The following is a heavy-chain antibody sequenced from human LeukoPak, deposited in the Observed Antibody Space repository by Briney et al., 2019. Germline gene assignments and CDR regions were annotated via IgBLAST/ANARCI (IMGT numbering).Heavy chain of an antibody. CDR3: AKVHRAYDYDSGSYYDSGFDY. V-gene: IGHV3-23*01. J-gene: IGHJ4*02. Sequence: GGSLRLSCAASGFTFSSYAMSWVRQAPGKGLEWVSHISGSGGSTYYADSVKGRFTISRDNSKNTLYLQMNSLRAEDTAIYYCAKVHRAYDYDSGSYYDSGFDYWGQGTLVTVSS. D-gene: IGHD3-10*01. CDR1: GFTFSSYA. CDR2: ISGSGGST.